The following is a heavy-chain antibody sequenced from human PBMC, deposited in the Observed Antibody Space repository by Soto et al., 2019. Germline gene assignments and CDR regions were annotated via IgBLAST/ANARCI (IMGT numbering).Heavy chain of an antibody. CDR3: ARGMAWVGWFDP. CDR2: IYYSGST. V-gene: IGHV4-31*03. Sequence: QVQLQEPGPGLVKPSQTLSLTCTVSGGSISSGGYYWSWIRQHPGKGLEWIGYIYYSGSTYYNPSLKSRVTISVDTSKNQFSLKLSSVPAADTAVYYCARGMAWVGWFDPWGQGTLVTVSS. D-gene: IGHD2-15*01. CDR1: GGSISSGGYY. J-gene: IGHJ5*02.